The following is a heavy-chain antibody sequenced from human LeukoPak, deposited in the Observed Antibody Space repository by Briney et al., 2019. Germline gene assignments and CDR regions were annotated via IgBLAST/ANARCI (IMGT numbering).Heavy chain of an antibody. CDR1: GYTFTGYY. CDR2: INPNSGGT. D-gene: IGHD3-10*01. V-gene: IGHV1-2*02. CDR3: ARLFRVRGVISGFDY. Sequence: GASVKVSCKASGYTFTGYYMHWVRQAPGQGLEWMGWINPNSGGTNYAQKFQGRVTMTRDTSISTAYMELSRLRSDGTAVYYCARLFRVRGVISGFDYWGQGTLVTVSS. J-gene: IGHJ4*02.